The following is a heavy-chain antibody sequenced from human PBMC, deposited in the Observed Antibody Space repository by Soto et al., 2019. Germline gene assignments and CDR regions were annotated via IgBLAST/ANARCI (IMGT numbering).Heavy chain of an antibody. CDR2: IYPGDSDT. Sequence: ESLKISCKGSGYSFTSYWIGWVGQIPGKGLEWMGIIYPGDSDTRYSPSFQGQVTISADKSISTAYLQWSSLKASDTAMYYCARRSAQPGGYYYYGMDVWGQGTTVTVSS. CDR3: ARRSAQPGGYYYYGMDV. D-gene: IGHD5-18*01. V-gene: IGHV5-51*01. CDR1: GYSFTSYW. J-gene: IGHJ6*02.